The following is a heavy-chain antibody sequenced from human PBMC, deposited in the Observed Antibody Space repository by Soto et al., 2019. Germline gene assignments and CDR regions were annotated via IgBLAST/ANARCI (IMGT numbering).Heavy chain of an antibody. V-gene: IGHV3-23*01. D-gene: IGHD3-10*01. Sequence: EVQLLESGGGLAQPGGSLRLSCAASGFTFSNHGMTWVRQAPGMGLEWVSSASADGYTTYYADSVRGRLTISRDNSGGTVYVRMNNLRAEDTALYYCARDASVPSFGEFWFFDLWCRGTQVTVSS. CDR3: ARDASVPSFGEFWFFDL. CDR2: ASADGYTT. CDR1: GFTFSNHG. J-gene: IGHJ2*01.